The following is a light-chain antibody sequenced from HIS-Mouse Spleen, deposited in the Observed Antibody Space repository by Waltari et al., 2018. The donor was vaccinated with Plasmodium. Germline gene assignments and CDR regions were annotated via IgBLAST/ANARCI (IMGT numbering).Light chain of an antibody. CDR1: QSLLHSNGYNY. J-gene: IGKJ5*01. Sequence: DIVMTQSPLSLPVTPGEPASISCRSSQSLLHSNGYNYLDWYLQKPGQPPQLLIYLVSNRASGVPDRFSGSGSGTDFTLKISRVEAEDVGVYYCMQALQTPITFGQGTRLEIK. V-gene: IGKV2-28*01. CDR2: LVS. CDR3: MQALQTPIT.